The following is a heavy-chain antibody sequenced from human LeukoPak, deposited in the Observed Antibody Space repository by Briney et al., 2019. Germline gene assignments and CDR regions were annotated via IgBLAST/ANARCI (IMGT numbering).Heavy chain of an antibody. V-gene: IGHV4-34*01. J-gene: IGHJ4*02. CDR3: ARGEGHMVRGVISGY. CDR1: GGSFSGYY. CDR2: INHSGST. Sequence: PSETLSLTCAVYGGSFSGYYWSWIRRPPGKGLEWIGEINHSGSTNYNPSLKSRVTISVDTSKNQFSLKLSSVTAADTAVYYCARGEGHMVRGVISGYWGQGTLVTVSS. D-gene: IGHD3-10*01.